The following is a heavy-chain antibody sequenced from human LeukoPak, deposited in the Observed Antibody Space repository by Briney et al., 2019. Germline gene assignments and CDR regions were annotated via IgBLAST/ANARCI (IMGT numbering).Heavy chain of an antibody. CDR3: ARRGIGYSSSSSRITYYYMDV. CDR2: INPNSGGT. Sequence: ASVKVSCKASGYTLTGYYMHWVRQAPGQGLEWMGWINPNSGGTNYAQKFQGRVTMTRDTSISTAYMELSRLRSDDTAVYYCARRGIGYSSSSSRITYYYMDVWGKGTTVTVSS. D-gene: IGHD6-6*01. J-gene: IGHJ6*03. V-gene: IGHV1-2*02. CDR1: GYTLTGYY.